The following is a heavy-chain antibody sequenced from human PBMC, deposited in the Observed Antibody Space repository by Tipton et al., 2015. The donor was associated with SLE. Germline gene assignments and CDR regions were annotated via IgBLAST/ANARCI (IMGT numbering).Heavy chain of an antibody. D-gene: IGHD1-1*01. J-gene: IGHJ4*02. CDR2: IYYSGST. CDR3: AGRATGTTSVDY. Sequence: TLSLTCTVSGGSVSSGSYYWSWIRQPPGKGLEWIGYIYYSGSTNYNPSLKSRVTISVDTSKNQFSLKLSSVTTADTAVYYCAGRATGTTSVDYWGQGTLVTVSS. V-gene: IGHV4-61*01. CDR1: GGSVSSGSYY.